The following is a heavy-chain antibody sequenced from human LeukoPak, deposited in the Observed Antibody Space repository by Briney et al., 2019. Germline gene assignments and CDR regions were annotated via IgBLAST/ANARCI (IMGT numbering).Heavy chain of an antibody. CDR2: ISSSGSTI. J-gene: IGHJ5*02. D-gene: IGHD3-22*01. CDR1: GFTFSDYY. Sequence: GGSLRLSCAASGFTFSDYYMSWIRQAPGKGLEWVSYISSSGSTIYYADFVKGRFTISRDNAKNSLYLQMNSLRAEDTAVYYCARWASSTMIVVVAPDWFDPWGQGTLVTVSS. CDR3: ARWASSTMIVVVAPDWFDP. V-gene: IGHV3-11*01.